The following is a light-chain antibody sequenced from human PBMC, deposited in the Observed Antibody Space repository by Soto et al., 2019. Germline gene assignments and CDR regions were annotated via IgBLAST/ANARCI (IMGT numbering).Light chain of an antibody. J-gene: IGLJ2*01. CDR2: DVS. CDR3: GSYTSSSTVV. Sequence: QSVLTQPASVSGSPGQSITISCTGTSSDVGGYHSVSWYQQHPGKAPKLMIYDVSNRPSGVSNRFSGSKSVNTASLTISGLQAEDEADYYCGSYTSSSTVVFGGGTKLTVL. CDR1: SSDVGGYHS. V-gene: IGLV2-14*03.